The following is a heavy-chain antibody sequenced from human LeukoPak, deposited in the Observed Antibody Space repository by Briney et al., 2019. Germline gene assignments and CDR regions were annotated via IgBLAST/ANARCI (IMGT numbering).Heavy chain of an antibody. CDR3: ARGIAAAGTLYYFDY. J-gene: IGHJ4*02. CDR2: IYYSGST. D-gene: IGHD6-13*01. V-gene: IGHV4-30-4*01. Sequence: SETLSLTCTVSGGSISSGDYYWSWIRQPPGKGLEWIGDIYYSGSTYYNPFLKSRVTISVDTSKNQFSLKLSSVTAADTAVYYCARGIAAAGTLYYFDYWGQGTLVTVSS. CDR1: GGSISSGDYY.